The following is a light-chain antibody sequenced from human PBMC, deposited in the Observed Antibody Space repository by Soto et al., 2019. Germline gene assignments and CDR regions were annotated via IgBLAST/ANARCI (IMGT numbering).Light chain of an antibody. Sequence: EIVLTQSPGTLSLSPGERATLYCRASQSVSSSYLAWYQQKPGQAPRLLIYGASTRATGIPARFSGSGSGTEFTLTINGLQSEDFAVYYCQQYNNWPRTFGQGTKVDIK. CDR2: GAS. CDR1: QSVSSSY. CDR3: QQYNNWPRT. J-gene: IGKJ1*01. V-gene: IGKV3-15*01.